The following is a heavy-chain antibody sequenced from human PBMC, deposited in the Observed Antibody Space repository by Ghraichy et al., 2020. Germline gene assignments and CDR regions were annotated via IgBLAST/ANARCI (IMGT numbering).Heavy chain of an antibody. D-gene: IGHD3-3*01. J-gene: IGHJ4*02. CDR2: IDSSSGKI. CDR1: GFIFSSYS. CDR3: SRVELVEWWGAWY. V-gene: IGHV3-48*02. Sequence: GESLNISCVASGFIFSSYSMTWVRQAPGKGLEWVASIDSSSGKIDYADSVKGRFTISRDNAKNSLYLQMNTLRDEDTAVYYCSRVELVEWWGAWYWGQGTLVTVSS.